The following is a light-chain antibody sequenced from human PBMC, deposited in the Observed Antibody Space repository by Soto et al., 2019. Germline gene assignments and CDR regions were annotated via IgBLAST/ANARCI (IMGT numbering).Light chain of an antibody. J-gene: IGLJ3*02. CDR3: VLYVGSGIWV. V-gene: IGLV8-61*01. CDR1: SGSVSTSNY. Sequence: QTVVTQEPSFSVSPGGTVTLTCGLSSGSVSTSNYPSWYQQTPGQTPRTLVYSTNTRSSGVPDRFSGSILGNKADLTITGAQAEDESDYYCVLYVGSGIWVFGGGTKVTVL. CDR2: STN.